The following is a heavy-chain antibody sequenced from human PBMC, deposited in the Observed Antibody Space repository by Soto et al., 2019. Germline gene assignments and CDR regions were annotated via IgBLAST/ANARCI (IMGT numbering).Heavy chain of an antibody. J-gene: IGHJ6*02. V-gene: IGHV4-4*02. CDR3: ATNSYYSLGV. CDR2: IYHSGST. CDR1: SGSSSSAHW. Sequence: QVQLQESGPGLVKPSGTLSLTCAVSSGSSSSAHWWNWVRQPPGKGLEWIGEIYHSGSTNYNPSLKSRVTVSVDKSMNQFSLKLTSVTAADTAVYYCATNSYYSLGVWGQGTTVTVSS.